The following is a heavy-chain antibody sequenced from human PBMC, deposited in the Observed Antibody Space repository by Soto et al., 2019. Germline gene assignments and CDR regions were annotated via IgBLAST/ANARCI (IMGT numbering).Heavy chain of an antibody. Sequence: GWSLRLSCAACVFTFSSYGIHLVRQSPGQGLEWVAVISYDGGDKYYADSVKGRFSISRHNSKNTLYLQMNSLRVEDTAVYYCAKVTGYCNNSNCRRYYYYYYGMDVWGQGTTVTVSS. J-gene: IGHJ6*02. V-gene: IGHV3-30*18. CDR3: AKVTGYCNNSNCRRYYYYYYGMDV. CDR1: VFTFSSYG. CDR2: ISYDGGDK. D-gene: IGHD2-2*01.